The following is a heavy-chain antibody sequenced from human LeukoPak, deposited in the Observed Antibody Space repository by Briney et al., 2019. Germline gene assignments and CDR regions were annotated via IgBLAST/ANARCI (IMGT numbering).Heavy chain of an antibody. CDR2: ISSSSSYT. V-gene: IGHV3-11*06. D-gene: IGHD3-3*01. CDR3: ARRNVRFLESNPHPIDY. J-gene: IGHJ4*02. Sequence: GGSLRLSCAASGSTFSDYYMSWIRQAPGKGLEWVSYISSSSSYTNYADSVKGRFTISRDNAKNSLYLQMNSLRAEDTAVYYCARRNVRFLESNPHPIDYWGQGTLVTVSS. CDR1: GSTFSDYY.